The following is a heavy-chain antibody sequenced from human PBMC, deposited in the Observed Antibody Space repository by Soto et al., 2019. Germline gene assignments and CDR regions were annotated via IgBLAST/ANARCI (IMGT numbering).Heavy chain of an antibody. CDR2: IYYSGST. CDR1: GGSVGSGSYY. Sequence: PSETLSLTCTVSGGSVGSGSYYWSWIRQPPGKGLEWIGYIYYSGSTNYNPSLKSRVTISVDTSKNQFSLKLSSVTAADTAVYYCARGVVPAAAISPHNWFDPWGQGTLVTVSS. D-gene: IGHD2-2*01. CDR3: ARGVVPAAAISPHNWFDP. V-gene: IGHV4-61*01. J-gene: IGHJ5*02.